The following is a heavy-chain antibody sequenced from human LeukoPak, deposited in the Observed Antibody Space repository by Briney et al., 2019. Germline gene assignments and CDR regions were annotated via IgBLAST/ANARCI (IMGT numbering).Heavy chain of an antibody. V-gene: IGHV7-4-1*02. CDR3: ARGHIVVVPAAMLVGFDP. Sequence: ASVKVSCKASGYTFTGYYMHWVRQAPGQGLEWMGWINTNTGNPTYAQGFTGRFVFSLDTSVSTAYLQISSLKAEDTAVYYCARGHIVVVPAAMLVGFDPWGQGTLVTVSS. D-gene: IGHD2-2*01. CDR2: INTNTGNP. J-gene: IGHJ5*02. CDR1: GYTFTGYY.